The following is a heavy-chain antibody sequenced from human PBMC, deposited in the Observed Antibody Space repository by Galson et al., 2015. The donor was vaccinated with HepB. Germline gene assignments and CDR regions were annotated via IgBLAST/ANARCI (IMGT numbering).Heavy chain of an antibody. CDR2: LSYSGRT. V-gene: IGHV4-39*01. D-gene: IGHD3-9*01. CDR1: GESSINSRQY. Sequence: DTLSLTCTVSGESSINSRQYWAWIRQPPGKRLEWIGLLSYSGRTYYSPSLKGQAHFSMNPSKNQFSLRLHPLTSTDTAVYYCARQEDILTGYRPFEKGSPLFSWGQGVLVSVSS. J-gene: IGHJ4*02. CDR3: ARQEDILTGYRPFEKGSPLFS.